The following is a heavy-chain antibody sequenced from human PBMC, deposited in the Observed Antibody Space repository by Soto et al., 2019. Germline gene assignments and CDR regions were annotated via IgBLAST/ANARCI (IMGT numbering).Heavy chain of an antibody. Sequence: ASVKVSFKTSGYNFLNYGMSWVRQAPGQGPEWMGWISVYHGNTIYSQNFQGRVTMTTDTSTSTDYMELTSLRSEDTGVYYCARDHGGDTMALVXWGQGTLVTVSX. V-gene: IGHV1-18*04. D-gene: IGHD3-10*01. J-gene: IGHJ4*02. CDR3: ARDHGGDTMALVX. CDR2: ISVYHGNT. CDR1: GYNFLNYG.